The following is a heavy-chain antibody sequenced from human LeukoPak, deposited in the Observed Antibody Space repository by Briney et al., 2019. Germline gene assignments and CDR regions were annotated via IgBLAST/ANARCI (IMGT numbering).Heavy chain of an antibody. CDR3: ARGPIVVVPAPSRYYYYGMDV. CDR1: GGSISSGGYY. Sequence: PSETLSLTCTVSGGSISSGGYYWSWIRQHPGKGLEWIGYIYYSGSTYYNPSLKSRVTISVDTSKNQFSLKLSSVTAADTAVYYCARGPIVVVPAPSRYYYYGMDVWGQGTTVTVSS. CDR2: IYYSGST. D-gene: IGHD2-2*01. V-gene: IGHV4-31*03. J-gene: IGHJ6*02.